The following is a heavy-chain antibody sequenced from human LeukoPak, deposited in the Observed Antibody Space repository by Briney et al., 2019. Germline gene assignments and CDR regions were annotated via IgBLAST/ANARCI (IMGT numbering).Heavy chain of an antibody. V-gene: IGHV1-18*01. J-gene: IGHJ5*02. CDR1: GYTFTSYG. Sequence: PGGSLRLSCAASGYTFTSYGISWVRQAPGQGLEWMGWISAYNGNTNYAQKLQGRVTMTTDTSTSTAYMELRSLRSDDTAVYYCARDVAVAAERLDPWGQGTLVTVSS. CDR2: ISAYNGNT. D-gene: IGHD6-19*01. CDR3: ARDVAVAAERLDP.